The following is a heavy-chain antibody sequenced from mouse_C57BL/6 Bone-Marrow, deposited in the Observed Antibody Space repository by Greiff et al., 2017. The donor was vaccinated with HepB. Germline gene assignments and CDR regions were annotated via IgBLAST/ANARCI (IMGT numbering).Heavy chain of an antibody. CDR3: ARGVLLDYYGSSQYYFDY. CDR2: IYPGSGST. V-gene: IGHV1-55*01. J-gene: IGHJ2*01. CDR1: GYTFTCYW. Sequence: QVQLQQPGAELVKPGASVKMSCKASGYTFTCYWITWVMQRPGQGLEWIGDIYPGSGSTNYNEKFKSMATLIVDTSSSTAYMQLSSLTSEDSAVYYCARGVLLDYYGSSQYYFDYWGQGTTLTVSS. D-gene: IGHD1-1*01.